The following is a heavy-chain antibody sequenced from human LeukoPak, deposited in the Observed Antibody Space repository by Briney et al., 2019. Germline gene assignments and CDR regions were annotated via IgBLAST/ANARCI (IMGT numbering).Heavy chain of an antibody. V-gene: IGHV3-9*01. D-gene: IGHD5-18*01. Sequence: GRSLRLSCAASGFTFVDYAMHWVRQAPGKGLEWVSGINWNSGNIGYADSVKGRFTISRDNAKNSLYLQMNSLRAEDTALYYCAKGRSRGYSYGFIFPWGQGTLVTVSS. CDR3: AKGRSRGYSYGFIFP. CDR2: INWNSGNI. CDR1: GFTFVDYA. J-gene: IGHJ5*02.